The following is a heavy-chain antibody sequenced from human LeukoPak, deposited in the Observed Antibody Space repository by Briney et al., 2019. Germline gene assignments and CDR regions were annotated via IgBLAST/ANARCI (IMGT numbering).Heavy chain of an antibody. J-gene: IGHJ4*02. D-gene: IGHD1-26*01. Sequence: SSETLSLTCTVSGGSISSSSYYWGWIRQPPGKGLEWIGSIYYSGSTYYNPSLKSRVTISVDTSKNQFSLKLSSVTAADTAVYYCARSFRGGSYYRVVYYFDYWGQGTLVTVSS. CDR2: IYYSGST. CDR3: ARSFRGGSYYRVVYYFDY. CDR1: GGSISSSSYY. V-gene: IGHV4-39*07.